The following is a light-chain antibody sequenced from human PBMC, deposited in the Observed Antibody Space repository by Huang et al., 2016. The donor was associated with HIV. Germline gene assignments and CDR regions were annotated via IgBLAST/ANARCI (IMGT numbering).Light chain of an antibody. J-gene: IGKJ2*01. CDR1: QSFSSS. Sequence: DIQMTQSPSSLSASVGDRVTISCRSSQSFSSSLNWYQQRPGKAPKPLIYAASSLQSGVPARFSGSGSGTDFRLTINRLQPEDFATYYCQQSDSTPYTFGQGTKLEIK. V-gene: IGKV1-39*01. CDR2: AAS. CDR3: QQSDSTPYT.